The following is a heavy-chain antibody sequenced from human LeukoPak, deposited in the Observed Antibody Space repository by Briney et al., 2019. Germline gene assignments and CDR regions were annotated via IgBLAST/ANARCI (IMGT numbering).Heavy chain of an antibody. CDR3: ARGGAHGMDV. V-gene: IGHV3-33*08. Sequence: GGSLRLSCAVSGITLSNYGMSWVRQAPGKGLEWVAVIWYDGSNKYYADSVKGRFTISRDNAKNSVYLQMNSLRVEDTAVYYCARGGAHGMDVWGQGTTVTVSS. J-gene: IGHJ6*02. CDR1: GITLSNYG. CDR2: IWYDGSNK. D-gene: IGHD1-26*01.